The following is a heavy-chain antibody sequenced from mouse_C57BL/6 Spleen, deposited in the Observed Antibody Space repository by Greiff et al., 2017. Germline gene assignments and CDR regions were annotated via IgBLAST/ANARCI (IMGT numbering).Heavy chain of an antibody. J-gene: IGHJ2*01. CDR1: GYTFTDYE. CDR3: TRWDSRRDYFDY. CDR2: IDPETGGT. Sequence: QVQLQQSGAELVRPGASVTLSCKASGYTFTDYEMHWVKQTPVHGLEWIGAIDPETGGTAYNQKFKGKAILTADKSSSTAYMELRSLTSEDSAVYYCTRWDSRRDYFDYWGQGTTLTVSS. D-gene: IGHD2-12*01. V-gene: IGHV1-15*01.